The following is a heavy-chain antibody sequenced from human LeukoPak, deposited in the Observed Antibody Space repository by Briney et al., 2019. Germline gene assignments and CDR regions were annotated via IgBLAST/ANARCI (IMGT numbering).Heavy chain of an antibody. CDR1: GGSISSYY. V-gene: IGHV4-4*07. Sequence: SETLSLTCTVSGGSISSYYWSWIRQPAGKGLEWIGRIYTSGSTNYSPSLKSRVTMSVDTSKNQFSLKLSSVTAADTAVYYCAREGYSYGYPSTFDYWGQGTLVTVSS. D-gene: IGHD5-18*01. CDR3: AREGYSYGYPSTFDY. J-gene: IGHJ4*02. CDR2: IYTSGST.